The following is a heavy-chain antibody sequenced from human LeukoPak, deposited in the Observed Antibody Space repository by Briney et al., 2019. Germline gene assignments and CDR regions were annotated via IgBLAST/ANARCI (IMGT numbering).Heavy chain of an antibody. J-gene: IGHJ5*02. CDR2: ISGSGATT. V-gene: IGHV3-23*01. CDR1: GFIFSSYG. D-gene: IGHD5-12*01. CDR3: ARALGGYDDNWFDP. Sequence: GGSLRLSCAASGFIFSSYGMSWVRQAPGKGLEWVSTISGSGATTYYADSVKGRFTISRDNAKNSLYLQMNSLRAEDTAVYYCARALGGYDDNWFDPWGQGTLVTVSS.